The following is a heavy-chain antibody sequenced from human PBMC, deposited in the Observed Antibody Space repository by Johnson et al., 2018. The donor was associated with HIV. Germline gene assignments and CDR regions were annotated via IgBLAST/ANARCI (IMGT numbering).Heavy chain of an antibody. CDR2: ISWNSGSI. CDR1: GFTFDDYA. D-gene: IGHD3-10*01. V-gene: IGHV3-9*01. Sequence: VQLVESGGGLIKPGGSLRLSCAASGFTFDDYAMHWVRQAPGKGLEWVSGISWNSGSIGYADSVKGRFTISRDNAKNSLYLQMNSLRAEDTAVYYCARDRRFGELFPGAFDIWGQGTMVTVSS. CDR3: ARDRRFGELFPGAFDI. J-gene: IGHJ3*02.